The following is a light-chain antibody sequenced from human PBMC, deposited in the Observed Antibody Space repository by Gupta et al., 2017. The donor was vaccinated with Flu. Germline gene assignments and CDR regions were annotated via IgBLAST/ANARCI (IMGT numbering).Light chain of an antibody. CDR2: NTN. CDR3: VLYIDRGSWV. Sequence: QTVVTQEPSFSVSPGGTVTLTCGLNSGSVSTSYYPSWYQQTPGQAPRTLIYNTNTLSSGVPDRFSGSILGNKAALNITGAQADDESDYYCVLYIDRGSWVCGGGTKLTV. V-gene: IGLV8-61*01. CDR1: SGSVSTSYY. J-gene: IGLJ3*02.